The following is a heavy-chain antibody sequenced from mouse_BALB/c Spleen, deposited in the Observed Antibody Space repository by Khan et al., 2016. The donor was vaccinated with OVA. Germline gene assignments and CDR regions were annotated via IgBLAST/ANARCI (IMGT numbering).Heavy chain of an antibody. CDR2: INPHIGET. CDR1: GYSFTGYF. V-gene: IGHV1-20*02. CDR3: ARIYRSDFDY. J-gene: IGHJ2*01. D-gene: IGHD1-1*01. Sequence: EVQLQESGPELVQPGASVKISCKASGYSFTGYFMNWVMQSHGKSLAWIGRINPHIGETFYNQKFKGKATLTVDESSSTAHMVLRRLASEDSEVYYCARIYRSDFDYWGQGTTVTVSS.